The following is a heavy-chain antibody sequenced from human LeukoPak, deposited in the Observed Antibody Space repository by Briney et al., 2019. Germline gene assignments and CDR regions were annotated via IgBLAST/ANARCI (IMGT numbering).Heavy chain of an antibody. CDR3: ARHMRYYFDY. CDR2: IYYSGST. V-gene: IGHV4-38-2*02. CDR1: GYSISSGYY. D-gene: IGHD2-21*01. Sequence: PSETLSLTCTVSGYSISSGYYWGWIRQPPGKGLEWIGSIYYSGSTYYNPSLKSRVTISVDTSKNQFSLKLSSVTAADTAVYYCARHMRYYFDYWGQGTLVTVSS. J-gene: IGHJ4*02.